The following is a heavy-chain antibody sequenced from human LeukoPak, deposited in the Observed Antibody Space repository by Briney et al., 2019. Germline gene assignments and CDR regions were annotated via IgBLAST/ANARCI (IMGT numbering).Heavy chain of an antibody. J-gene: IGHJ4*02. Sequence: GGSLRLSCAVSGITLSNYGMSWVRQAPGKGLEWVAGISDSGGRTNYAGSVKGRFTISRDNPKNTLYLQMNSLRAEDTAMYFCAKRGVVIRVILVGFHKEAYYFDSWGQGALVTVSS. CDR1: GITLSNYG. V-gene: IGHV3-23*01. CDR2: ISDSGGRT. D-gene: IGHD3-22*01. CDR3: AKRGVVIRVILVGFHKEAYYFDS.